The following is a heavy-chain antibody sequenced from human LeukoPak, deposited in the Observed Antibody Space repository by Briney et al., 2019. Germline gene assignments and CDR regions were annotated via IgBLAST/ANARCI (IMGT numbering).Heavy chain of an antibody. CDR3: AEKSGYCSSTSCYDYYYGMDV. CDR2: ISSSGSTI. V-gene: IGHV3-11*01. CDR1: GFTFSDYY. J-gene: IGHJ6*02. Sequence: GGSLRLSCAASGFTFSDYYMSWIRQAPGKGLERVSYISSSGSTIYYADSVKGRFTISRDNAKNSLYLQMNSLRAEDTAVYYCAEKSGYCSSTSCYDYYYGMDVWGQGTTVTVSS. D-gene: IGHD2-2*03.